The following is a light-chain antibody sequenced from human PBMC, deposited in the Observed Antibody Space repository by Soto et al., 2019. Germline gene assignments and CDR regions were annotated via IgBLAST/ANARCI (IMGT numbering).Light chain of an antibody. J-gene: IGKJ1*01. CDR1: QSVGTW. V-gene: IGKV1-5*01. CDR3: QHYRRNTWS. Sequence: DIQMTQSPSTLSASVGGRVTITCRASQSVGTWVAWYQQKPEKAPKLLIYGASNLESGVPSRFSGSGSRTEFTLTITTLQPDDFATYFCQHYRRNTWSFGPGTKVDI. CDR2: GAS.